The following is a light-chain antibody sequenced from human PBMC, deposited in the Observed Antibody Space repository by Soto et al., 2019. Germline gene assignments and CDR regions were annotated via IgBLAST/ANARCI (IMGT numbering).Light chain of an antibody. Sequence: DIQMTQSPSTLSASVGDRVTITCRASQTFSGTLAWYQQKPGKAPRLLIYDASSLESGVPSRFSGSGSGTEFTLTISSLQPDDFATYYCQQYNSYSTFGQGTKVDIK. CDR2: DAS. J-gene: IGKJ1*01. CDR1: QTFSGT. CDR3: QQYNSYST. V-gene: IGKV1-5*01.